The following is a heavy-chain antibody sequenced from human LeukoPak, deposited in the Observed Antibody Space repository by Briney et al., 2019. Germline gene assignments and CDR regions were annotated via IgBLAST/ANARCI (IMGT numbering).Heavy chain of an antibody. V-gene: IGHV1-2*02. Sequence: GASVKVSCKASGYTFIDYYMHWVRQAPGQGPEWMGWIKGKRGDTQSAQKFQGRVTMTSDTSIRTTYMELSSLKSDDTAVYYCAASPNRDYFDHWGQGTLVTVSS. CDR1: GYTFIDYY. CDR2: IKGKRGDT. D-gene: IGHD2-21*01. J-gene: IGHJ4*02. CDR3: AASPNRDYFDH.